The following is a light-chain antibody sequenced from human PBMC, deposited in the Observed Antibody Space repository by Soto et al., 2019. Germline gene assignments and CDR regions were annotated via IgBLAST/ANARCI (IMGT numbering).Light chain of an antibody. V-gene: IGLV2-14*01. Sequence: QSALTQPASVSGSPGQSITISCTGTSSDVGGYNYVSWYQQYPGKVPKLMIYDVSYRPSGVSNRFSGSKSGNTASLTISGLQAEDEADYYFSSYTSISTYVFGTGTKVTVL. J-gene: IGLJ1*01. CDR1: SSDVGGYNY. CDR2: DVS. CDR3: SSYTSISTYV.